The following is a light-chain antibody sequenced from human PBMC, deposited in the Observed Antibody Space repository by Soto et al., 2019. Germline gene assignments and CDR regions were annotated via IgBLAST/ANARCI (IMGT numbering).Light chain of an antibody. Sequence: QSALTQPASVSGSPGQSITISCTGTSSDVGGYNYVSWYQQHPGKAPKLMIYEVSNRTLGVSNPFSGSKSGNTASLTISGLPAEDEADYYCSSYTSSSTPYVFATGTKLTGL. CDR3: SSYTSSSTPYV. J-gene: IGLJ1*01. CDR2: EVS. CDR1: SSDVGGYNY. V-gene: IGLV2-14*01.